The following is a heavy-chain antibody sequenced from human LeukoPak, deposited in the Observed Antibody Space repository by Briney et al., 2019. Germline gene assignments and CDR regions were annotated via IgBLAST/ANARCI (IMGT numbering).Heavy chain of an antibody. D-gene: IGHD2/OR15-2a*01. CDR1: RFTFNTYA. CDR3: ACTTSFDY. Sequence: GGSLRLSCVASRFTFNTYAVNWVRQAPGKGLEWVAVISYDGSNKYYADSVKGRFTISRDNSKNTLYLQMNSLRAEDTAVYYCACTTSFDYWGQGTLVTVSS. J-gene: IGHJ4*02. CDR2: ISYDGSNK. V-gene: IGHV3-30-3*01.